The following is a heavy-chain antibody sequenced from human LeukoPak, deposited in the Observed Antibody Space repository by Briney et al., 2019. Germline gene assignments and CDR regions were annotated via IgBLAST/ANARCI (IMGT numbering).Heavy chain of an antibody. J-gene: IGHJ4*02. CDR1: GFTFNSYG. CDR3: ARDSPDYGGKGFDY. D-gene: IGHD4-23*01. Sequence: GGSLRLSCAASGFTFNSYGMHWVRQAPGKGLEWVSVIWYDGSNKYYADSVKGRFTISRDNSKNTLYLQMNSLRAEDTAVYYCARDSPDYGGKGFDYWGQGTLVTVSS. CDR2: IWYDGSNK. V-gene: IGHV3-33*01.